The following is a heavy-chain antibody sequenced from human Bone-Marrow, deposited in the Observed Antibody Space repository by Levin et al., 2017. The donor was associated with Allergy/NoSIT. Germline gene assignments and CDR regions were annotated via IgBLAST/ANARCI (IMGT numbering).Heavy chain of an antibody. Sequence: KISCKASGGTFSSYTISWVRQAPGQGLEWMGRIIPILGIANYAQKFQGRVTITADKSTSTAYMELSSLRSEDTAVYYCARDRGRVVPAAILYYYYYYMDVWGKGTTVTVSS. J-gene: IGHJ6*03. D-gene: IGHD2-2*01. CDR3: ARDRGRVVPAAILYYYYYYMDV. CDR1: GGTFSSYT. CDR2: IIPILGIA. V-gene: IGHV1-69*04.